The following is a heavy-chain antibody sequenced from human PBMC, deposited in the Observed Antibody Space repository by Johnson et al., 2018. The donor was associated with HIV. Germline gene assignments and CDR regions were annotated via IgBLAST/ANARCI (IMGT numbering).Heavy chain of an antibody. J-gene: IGHJ3*02. V-gene: IGHV3-53*01. CDR3: ARSPETGDRLWRAFDI. D-gene: IGHD4-17*01. CDR2: IYSGGPT. Sequence: VQLVESGGGLIQPGGSLRLSCVASGFTVSSNYMSWVHQAPGKGLEWVSVIYSGGPTYYADSVKGRFTISRDNSKNMLYLQMNSLRAEDTAVYYCARSPETGDRLWRAFDIWGQGTMVTVSS. CDR1: GFTVSSNY.